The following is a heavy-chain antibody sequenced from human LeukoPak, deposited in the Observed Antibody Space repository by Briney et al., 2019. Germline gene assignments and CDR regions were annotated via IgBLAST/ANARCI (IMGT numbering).Heavy chain of an antibody. CDR1: GGTFSSYA. CDR2: IIPILGIA. Sequence: ASVKVSCKASGGTFSSYAISWVRQAPGQGLEWMGRIIPILGIANYAQKFQGRVTITADKSTSTAYMELSSLRSEDTAVYYCARAQSNLYGEPPDLGYWGQGTLVTVSS. V-gene: IGHV1-69*04. D-gene: IGHD4-17*01. CDR3: ARAQSNLYGEPPDLGY. J-gene: IGHJ4*02.